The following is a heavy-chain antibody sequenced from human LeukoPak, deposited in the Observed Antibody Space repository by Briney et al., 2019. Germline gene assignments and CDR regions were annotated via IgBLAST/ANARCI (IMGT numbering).Heavy chain of an antibody. CDR3: ARDGVSALNLYSDL. CDR1: GGSISSYY. J-gene: IGHJ2*01. D-gene: IGHD3-3*01. Sequence: SETLSLTCTVSGGSISSYYWSRIRQPPGKGLEWIGSIYYSGSTDYNPSLKSRVIISVDTSKNQFSLSLISVTAADTAVYYCARDGVSALNLYSDLWGRGTLVTVSS. CDR2: IYYSGST. V-gene: IGHV4-59*01.